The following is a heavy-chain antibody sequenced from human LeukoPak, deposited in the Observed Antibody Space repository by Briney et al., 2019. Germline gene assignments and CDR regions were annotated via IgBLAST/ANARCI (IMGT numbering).Heavy chain of an antibody. D-gene: IGHD3-22*01. J-gene: IGHJ5*02. CDR3: ARPYYYDSRIDP. Sequence: PSETLSLTCTVSGGSISSGDYYWSWIRQPPGEGLEWIAYMYYSGSTYYNPSLKSRVTMSADTSKSQLSLKLSSVTAADTAVYYCARPYYYDSRIDPWGQGILVTVSS. CDR2: MYYSGST. CDR1: GGSISSGDYY. V-gene: IGHV4-30-4*01.